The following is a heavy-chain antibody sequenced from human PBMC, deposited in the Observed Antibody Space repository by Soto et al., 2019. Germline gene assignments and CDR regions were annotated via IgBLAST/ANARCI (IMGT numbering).Heavy chain of an antibody. D-gene: IGHD2-8*01. CDR3: ARGEVMVYALVYYYGMDV. Sequence: SVKSSCKASGGTFSSYAISWVRQAPGQGLEWMGGIIPIFGTANYAQKFQGRVTITADESTSTAYMELSSLRSEDTAVYYCARGEVMVYALVYYYGMDVWGQGTTVTVSS. CDR2: IIPIFGTA. V-gene: IGHV1-69*13. J-gene: IGHJ6*02. CDR1: GGTFSSYA.